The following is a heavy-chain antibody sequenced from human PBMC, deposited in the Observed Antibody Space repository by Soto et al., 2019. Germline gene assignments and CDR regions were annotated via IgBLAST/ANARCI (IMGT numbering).Heavy chain of an antibody. CDR2: ISAINGET. CDR3: VRDQQWLLPVPPNFAY. V-gene: IGHV1-18*01. CDR1: GFTFSDYG. D-gene: IGHD6-19*01. J-gene: IGHJ4*02. Sequence: QIQLVQSGAEVKKPGASVKVSCKASGFTFSDYGFSWVRQAPGRGLEWMGWISAINGETNYPPKSEGRVALTTDAATTTAYLELRSLTVDDTAVYYCVRDQQWLLPVPPNFAYWGQGTVVTVSS.